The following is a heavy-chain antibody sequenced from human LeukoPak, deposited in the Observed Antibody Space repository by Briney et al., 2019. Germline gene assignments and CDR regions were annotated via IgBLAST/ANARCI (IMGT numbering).Heavy chain of an antibody. CDR3: AKYSSTWRSYFDY. D-gene: IGHD6-13*01. V-gene: IGHV3-7*03. Sequence: SGGSLRLSCVVSGFTFNRCWMNWVRQAPGKGLEWVAHINPDGRDTYYVDSVKGRFTISRDNSKNTLYLQMNSLRAEDTAVYFCAKYSSTWRSYFDYWGQGTLVTVSS. CDR2: INPDGRDT. CDR1: GFTFNRCW. J-gene: IGHJ4*02.